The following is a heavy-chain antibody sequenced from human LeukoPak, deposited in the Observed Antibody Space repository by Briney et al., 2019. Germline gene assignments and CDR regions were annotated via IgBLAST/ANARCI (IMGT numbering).Heavy chain of an antibody. V-gene: IGHV3-23*01. Sequence: GGSLRLSCAASGFTFSSYAMSWVRQAPGKGLEWVSAISGSGGSTYYADSVKGRFTISRDNSKNTLYLQMNSLRVEDTAVYYCAKSTSPLYYYYGMDVWGQGTTVTVSS. CDR3: AKSTSPLYYYYGMDV. D-gene: IGHD2-2*01. CDR2: ISGSGGST. CDR1: GFTFSSYA. J-gene: IGHJ6*02.